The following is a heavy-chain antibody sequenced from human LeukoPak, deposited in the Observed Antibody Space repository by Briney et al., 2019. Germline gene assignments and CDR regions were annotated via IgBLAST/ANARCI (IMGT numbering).Heavy chain of an antibody. J-gene: IGHJ4*02. CDR3: AKDREMATIIDY. CDR1: GFTFSSYG. D-gene: IGHD5-24*01. CDR2: IRYDGSNK. Sequence: GGSLRLSCAASGFTFSSYGMHWVRQAPGKGLEGVALIRYDGSNKYYADSVKGRFTSSRDNSKNTLYLQMNSLRAEDTAVYYCAKDREMATIIDYWGQGTLVTVSS. V-gene: IGHV3-30*02.